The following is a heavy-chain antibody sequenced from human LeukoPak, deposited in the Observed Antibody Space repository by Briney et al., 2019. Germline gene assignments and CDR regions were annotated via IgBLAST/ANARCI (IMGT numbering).Heavy chain of an antibody. J-gene: IGHJ5*02. Sequence: GGSLRLSCAASGFTFSSYSMNWVRQAPGKGLEWVSYISSSSSTIYYADSVKGRFTISRENAKTSLYLKMNRLRAEATAVYYCARDIHGMGGYNWFGPWGEGTLVTVSS. CDR2: ISSSSSTI. D-gene: IGHD3-16*01. CDR3: ARDIHGMGGYNWFGP. V-gene: IGHV3-48*04. CDR1: GFTFSSYS.